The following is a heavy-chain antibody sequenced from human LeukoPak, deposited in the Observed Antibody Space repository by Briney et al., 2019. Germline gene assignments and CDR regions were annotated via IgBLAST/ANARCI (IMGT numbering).Heavy chain of an antibody. V-gene: IGHV1-2*02. D-gene: IGHD5-24*01. CDR1: AYTFTGYY. Sequence: VASVKVSCKASAYTFTGYYMHWVRQAPGQGLEWMGWINPDSGGTNYAQKFQGRVTMTRDTSISTAYMELSSLRSEDTAVYYCAREDGIRWLQPGKWGQGTLVTVSS. CDR2: INPDSGGT. CDR3: AREDGIRWLQPGK. J-gene: IGHJ4*02.